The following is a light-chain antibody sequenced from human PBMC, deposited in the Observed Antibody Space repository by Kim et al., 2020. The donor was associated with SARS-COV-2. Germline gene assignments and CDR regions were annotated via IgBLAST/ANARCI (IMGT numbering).Light chain of an antibody. CDR1: TGAVTSGHY. CDR2: DTS. J-gene: IGLJ1*01. V-gene: IGLV7-46*01. CDR3: LLSYSGALYV. Sequence: QAVVTHEPSLTVSPGGTVTLTCGSSTGAVTSGHYPYWFQQKPGQAPRTLIYDTSNKHSWTPARFSGSLLGGKAALTLSGAQPEDEAEYYCLLSYSGALYVCGTGAKVTVL.